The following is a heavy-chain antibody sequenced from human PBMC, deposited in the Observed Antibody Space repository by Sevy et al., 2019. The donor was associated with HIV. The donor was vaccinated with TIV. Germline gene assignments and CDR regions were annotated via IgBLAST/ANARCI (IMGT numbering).Heavy chain of an antibody. D-gene: IGHD1-7*01. CDR2: INPNSGGT. J-gene: IGHJ6*03. CDR3: ASGQLELRNYYYYYYMDV. V-gene: IGHV1-2*02. CDR1: GYTFTGYY. Sequence: ASVKVSCKASGYTFTGYYMHWVRQAPGQGLEWMGWINPNSGGTNYAQKFQGRVTMTRDTSISTAYMELSRLRSDDTAVYYCASGQLELRNYYYYYYMDVWGKWTTVTVSS.